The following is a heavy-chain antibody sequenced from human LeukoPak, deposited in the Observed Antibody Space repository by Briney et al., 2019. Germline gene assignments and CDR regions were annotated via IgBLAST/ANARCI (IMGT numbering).Heavy chain of an antibody. V-gene: IGHV3-23*01. D-gene: IGHD2-2*01. CDR1: GFTFSSYA. J-gene: IGHJ4*02. Sequence: SGGSLRLSCAASGFTFSSYAMSWVRQAPGKGLEWVSAISGSGGSTYYADSVKGRFTISRDNSKNSLYLQMNSLRAEDTAVYYCVGDCSATSCHGYWGQGALVTVSS. CDR3: VGDCSATSCHGY. CDR2: ISGSGGST.